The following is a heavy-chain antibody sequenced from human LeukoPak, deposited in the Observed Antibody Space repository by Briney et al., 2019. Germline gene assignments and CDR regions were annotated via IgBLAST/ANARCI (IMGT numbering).Heavy chain of an antibody. D-gene: IGHD3-3*01. J-gene: IGHJ4*02. CDR3: ATDGHDFWSGYFYY. V-gene: IGHV1-18*01. Sequence: AAVKVSCKASGYTFTSYGISWVRQAPGQGLEWMGWISAYNGNTNYAQKLQGRVTMTTDTSTSTAYMELRSLRSDDTAVYYCATDGHDFWSGYFYYWGQGTPVTVSS. CDR1: GYTFTSYG. CDR2: ISAYNGNT.